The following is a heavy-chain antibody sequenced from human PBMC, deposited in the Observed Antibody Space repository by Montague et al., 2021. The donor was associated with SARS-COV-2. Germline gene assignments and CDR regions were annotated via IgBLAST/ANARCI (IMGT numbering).Heavy chain of an antibody. CDR3: ARSYGTTVVTRASDY. J-gene: IGHJ4*02. Sequence: PVLVKPTQTLTLTCTFSGFSLSTSGMCVSWIRQPPGKALEWLTLIDWDDGKYYSTSLKTRLTISKDTSKNQVVLTMTNMDPVDTATYYCARSYGTTVVTRASDYWGQGTLVTVSS. V-gene: IGHV2-70*01. CDR1: GFSLSTSGMC. D-gene: IGHD4-23*01. CDR2: IDWDDGK.